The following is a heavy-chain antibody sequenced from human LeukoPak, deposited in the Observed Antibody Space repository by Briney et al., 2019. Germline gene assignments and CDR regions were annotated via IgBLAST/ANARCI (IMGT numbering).Heavy chain of an antibody. CDR3: AKDFDSYYDSTGYGASFSY. CDR2: ISGSSGNT. Sequence: GGSLRLSCAASGFSLSSYWMTWVRQAPGKGLEWVSAISGSSGNTYYADSVKGRFTISRDNSKNTLYLQMNNLRAEDTALYYCAKDFDSYYDSTGYGASFSYWGQGTLVTVSS. V-gene: IGHV3-23*01. J-gene: IGHJ4*02. CDR1: GFSLSSYW. D-gene: IGHD3-22*01.